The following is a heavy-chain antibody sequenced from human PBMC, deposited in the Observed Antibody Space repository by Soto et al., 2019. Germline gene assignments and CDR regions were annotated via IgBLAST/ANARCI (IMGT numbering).Heavy chain of an antibody. Sequence: QVQLVQSGAEVKKPGASVKVSCKASGYTFTSYGISWVRQAPGQGLEWMGWISAYNGNTNYAQKLQGRVTMTTDTSTSTAYMELRSLRSDDTAVYYCAREANYYDSSGYHDSDSWGQGTLVTVSS. CDR2: ISAYNGNT. J-gene: IGHJ4*02. CDR1: GYTFTSYG. D-gene: IGHD3-22*01. CDR3: AREANYYDSSGYHDSDS. V-gene: IGHV1-18*01.